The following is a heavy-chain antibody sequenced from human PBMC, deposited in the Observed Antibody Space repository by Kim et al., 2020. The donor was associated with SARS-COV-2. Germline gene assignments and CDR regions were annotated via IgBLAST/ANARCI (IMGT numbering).Heavy chain of an antibody. CDR3: AADPRYYDYVWGMVI. J-gene: IGHJ3*02. V-gene: IGHV1-58*01. CDR1: GFTFTSSA. CDR2: IVVGSGNT. Sequence: SVKVSCKASGFTFTSSAVQWVRQARGQRLEWIGWIVVGSGNTNYAQKFQERVTITRDMSTSTAYMELSSLRSEDTAVYYCAADPRYYDYVWGMVIWGQGTMVTVSS. D-gene: IGHD3-16*01.